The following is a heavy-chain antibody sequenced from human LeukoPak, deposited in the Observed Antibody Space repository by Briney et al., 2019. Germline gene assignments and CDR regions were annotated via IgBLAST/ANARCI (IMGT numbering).Heavy chain of an antibody. V-gene: IGHV1-2*02. CDR3: AKDGGRGFNYGLYYFDH. D-gene: IGHD5-18*01. CDR1: GYTFTGYY. Sequence: ASVKVSCKTSGYTFTGYYTHWVRQAPGQGLEWMGWINPNSGDTNYAQKFQGRVTMTRDTSISTAYMELSRLRSDDTAVYYCAKDGGRGFNYGLYYFDHWSQGTLVTVSS. CDR2: INPNSGDT. J-gene: IGHJ4*02.